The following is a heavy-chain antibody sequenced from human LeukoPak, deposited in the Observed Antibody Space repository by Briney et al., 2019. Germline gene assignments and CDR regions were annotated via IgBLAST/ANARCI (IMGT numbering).Heavy chain of an antibody. D-gene: IGHD2-8*01. CDR3: SRGQGCAY. J-gene: IGHJ4*02. CDR1: GFDFDNNW. CDR2: MNQDGSEQ. V-gene: IGHV3-7*04. Sequence: GGSLRLSCAASGFDFDNNWMTWVRQAPGKGLEWVANMNQDGSEQYYVDSVKGRFTISRDNGKKSLYLQMNSLRAEDTAVYYCSRGQGCAYWGQGTLVTVSS.